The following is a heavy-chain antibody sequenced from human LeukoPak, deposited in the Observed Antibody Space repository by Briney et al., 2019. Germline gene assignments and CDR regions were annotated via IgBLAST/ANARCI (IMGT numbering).Heavy chain of an antibody. J-gene: IGHJ4*02. CDR2: IIPIFGTA. CDR3: ASGLSIAAGVDY. Sequence: ASVKVSCKASGGTFSSYAISWVRQAPGQGLEWMGGIIPIFGTANYAQKFQGRVTITADESTSTAYMELSSPRSEDTAVYYCASGLSIAAGVDYWGQGTLVTVSS. V-gene: IGHV1-69*13. CDR1: GGTFSSYA. D-gene: IGHD6-13*01.